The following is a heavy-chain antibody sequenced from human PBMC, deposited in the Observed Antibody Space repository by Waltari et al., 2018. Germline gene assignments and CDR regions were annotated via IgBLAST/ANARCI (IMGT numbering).Heavy chain of an antibody. V-gene: IGHV4-38-2*01. J-gene: IGHJ4*02. CDR1: GYSISSGYY. Sequence: QVQLQESGPGLVKPSETLSLTCAVSGYSISSGYYWGWTRQPTGKGLEWIGSIYHSGSTYYNPSLKSRVTISVDTSKNQFSLKLSSVTAADTAVYYCARLLWFRELFMFDYWGQGTLVTVSS. D-gene: IGHD3-10*01. CDR3: ARLLWFRELFMFDY. CDR2: IYHSGST.